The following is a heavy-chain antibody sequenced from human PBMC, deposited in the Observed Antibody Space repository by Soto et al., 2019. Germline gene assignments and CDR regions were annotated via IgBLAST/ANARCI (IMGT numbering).Heavy chain of an antibody. J-gene: IGHJ5*02. CDR3: ARGGYSSGWYGSDWFDP. Sequence: ASVKVSCKASGYTFTSYDINWVRQATGQGLEWMGWMNPNSGNTGYAQKFQGRVTMTRNTSISTAYMELSSLRSEDTAVYYCARGGYSSGWYGSDWFDPWGQGTLVNVSS. CDR1: GYTFTSYD. V-gene: IGHV1-8*01. D-gene: IGHD6-19*01. CDR2: MNPNSGNT.